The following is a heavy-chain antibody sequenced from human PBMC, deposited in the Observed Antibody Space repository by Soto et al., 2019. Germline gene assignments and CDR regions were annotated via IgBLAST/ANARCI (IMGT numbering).Heavy chain of an antibody. Sequence: NPSETLSLTCAVYGGSFSGYYWSWIRQPPGKGLEWIGEINHSGSTNYNPSLKSRVTISVDTSKNQFSLKLSSVTAADTAVYYCARGRIIVASVWGKGTTVTVSS. CDR2: INHSGST. V-gene: IGHV4-34*01. CDR1: GGSFSGYY. CDR3: ARGRIIVASV. D-gene: IGHD5-12*01. J-gene: IGHJ6*04.